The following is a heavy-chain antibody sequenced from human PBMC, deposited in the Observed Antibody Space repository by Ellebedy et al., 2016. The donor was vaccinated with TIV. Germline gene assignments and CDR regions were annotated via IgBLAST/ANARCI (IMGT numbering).Heavy chain of an antibody. D-gene: IGHD1-14*01. CDR3: ARGGRKTSYFWQY. J-gene: IGHJ4*02. V-gene: IGHV3-7*03. CDR1: GLVFSDYC. CDR2: IASDGIEK. Sequence: GESLKISCAASGLVFSDYCMTWLRVSPGKGPEWVATIASDGIEKSYAESVKGRFTVSRDNTENSMYLQMNSLRADDTGVYYCARGGRKTSYFWQYWGQGTPLTVSP.